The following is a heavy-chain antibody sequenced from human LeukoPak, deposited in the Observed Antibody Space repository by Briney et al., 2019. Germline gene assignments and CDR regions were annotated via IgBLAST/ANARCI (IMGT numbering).Heavy chain of an antibody. D-gene: IGHD2-2*01. Sequence: SETLSLTCTVSGGSISSGGYYWSWIRQPPGKGLEWIGYMYHSGSTYYNPSLKSRVTISVDRSKNQFSLKLSSVTAADTAVYYCARIRQIYCSSTSCYWFDPWGQGTLVTVSS. CDR3: ARIRQIYCSSTSCYWFDP. J-gene: IGHJ5*02. CDR1: GGSISSGGYY. CDR2: MYHSGST. V-gene: IGHV4-30-2*01.